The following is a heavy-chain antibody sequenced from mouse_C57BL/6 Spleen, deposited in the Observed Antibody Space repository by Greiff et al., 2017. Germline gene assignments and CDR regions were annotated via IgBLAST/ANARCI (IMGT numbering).Heavy chain of an antibody. V-gene: IGHV5-17*01. J-gene: IGHJ4*01. D-gene: IGHD1-2*01. CDR3: ARPYYGGAMDY. CDR2: ISSGSSTI. Sequence: EVKLMESGGGLVKPGGSLTLSCAASGFTFSDYGMHWVRQAPEKGLEWVAYISSGSSTIYYADTVKGRFTISRDNAKITLFLQMPSLRSEDTAMYYCARPYYGGAMDYWGQGTSVTVSS. CDR1: GFTFSDYG.